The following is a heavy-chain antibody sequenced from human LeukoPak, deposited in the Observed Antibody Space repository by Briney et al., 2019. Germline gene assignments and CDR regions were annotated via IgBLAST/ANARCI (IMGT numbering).Heavy chain of an antibody. J-gene: IGHJ5*02. Sequence: ASVKVSCKASGYTFTSYGISWVRQAPGQGLEWMGWISAYSGNTNYAQKLQGRVTMTTDTSTSTAYMELRSLRSDDTAVYYCARDLLRPGGITAVAGKAPTDHWGQGTLVTVSS. V-gene: IGHV1-18*01. CDR1: GYTFTSYG. D-gene: IGHD6-19*01. CDR3: ARDLLRPGGITAVAGKAPTDH. CDR2: ISAYSGNT.